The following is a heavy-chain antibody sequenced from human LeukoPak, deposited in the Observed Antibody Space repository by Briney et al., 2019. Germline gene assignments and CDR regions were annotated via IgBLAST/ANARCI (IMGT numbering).Heavy chain of an antibody. Sequence: GSLRLSCAASGFTFSSYAMSWIRQPPGKGLEWIGEINHSGSTNYNPSLKSRVTISVDTSKNQFSLKLSSVTAADTAVYYCARPYTMPYNPWGQGTLVTVSS. CDR3: ARPYTMPYNP. J-gene: IGHJ5*02. CDR1: GFTFSSYA. V-gene: IGHV4-34*01. CDR2: INHSGST. D-gene: IGHD2-2*01.